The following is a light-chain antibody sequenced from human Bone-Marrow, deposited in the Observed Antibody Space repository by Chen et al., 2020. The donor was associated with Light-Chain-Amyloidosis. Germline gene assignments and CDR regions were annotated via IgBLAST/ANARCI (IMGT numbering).Light chain of an antibody. CDR3: QSADSSGTYEVI. CDR2: RDT. V-gene: IGLV3-25*03. Sequence: SYELTQPPSVSVSPGQTARITCSGDALPTKYAYWYQQKPGQAPVLGIHRDTERPSGISERFSGSSAGTTATVTISGVQAEDEADYHCQSADSSGTYEVIFGGGTKLTVL. CDR1: ALPTKY. J-gene: IGLJ2*01.